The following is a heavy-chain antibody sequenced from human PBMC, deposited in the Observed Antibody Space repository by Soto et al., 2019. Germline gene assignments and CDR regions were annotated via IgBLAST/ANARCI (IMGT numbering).Heavy chain of an antibody. D-gene: IGHD1-26*01. CDR1: GGSVSRTTYY. V-gene: IGHV4-39*01. CDR2: MYYSGSA. CDR3: DSRNLSNSIAGAV. Sequence: PSEKLSLTYTLSGGSVSRTTYYWAWIRQPPGKGLQWIGSMYYSGSAYYNPSLKSRVTISADTSKNQFSLKLRSVTAADTAVDVCDSRNLSNSIAGAVWGQGPRVIV. J-gene: IGHJ6*02.